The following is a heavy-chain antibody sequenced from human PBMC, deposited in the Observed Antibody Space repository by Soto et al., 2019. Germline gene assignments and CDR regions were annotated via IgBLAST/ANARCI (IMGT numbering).Heavy chain of an antibody. CDR2: IWYDGSNK. Sequence: QVQLVESGGGVVQPGRSLRLSCAASGFTFSSYGMHWVRQAPGKGLEWVAVIWYDGSNKYYADSVKGRFTISRDNSKNTLYLQMNSLRAEDTAVYYCARDARSYDYIWGQRLGTFDYWGPGTLVTVSS. D-gene: IGHD3-16*01. CDR1: GFTFSSYG. CDR3: ARDARSYDYIWGQRLGTFDY. J-gene: IGHJ4*02. V-gene: IGHV3-33*01.